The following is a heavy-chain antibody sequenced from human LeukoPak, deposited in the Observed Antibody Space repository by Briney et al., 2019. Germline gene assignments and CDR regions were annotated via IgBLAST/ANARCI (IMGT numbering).Heavy chain of an antibody. V-gene: IGHV3-30-3*01. Sequence: GGSLRLSCAASGFTFSSYAMHWVHQAPGKGLEWVAVISYDGSNKYYADSVKGRFTISRDNSKNTLYLQMNSLRAEDTAVYYCARGDTAMVLFDYWGQGTLVTVSS. CDR1: GFTFSSYA. J-gene: IGHJ4*02. CDR3: ARGDTAMVLFDY. D-gene: IGHD5-18*01. CDR2: ISYDGSNK.